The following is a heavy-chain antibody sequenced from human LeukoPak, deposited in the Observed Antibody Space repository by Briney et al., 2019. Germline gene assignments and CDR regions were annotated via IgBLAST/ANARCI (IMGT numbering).Heavy chain of an antibody. D-gene: IGHD3-10*01. J-gene: IGHJ4*02. CDR3: ARGPALWLGEGTN. Sequence: PGGSLRLSCAASGVTFSSNSMNWVRQAQGKGLGRVSSISSSSSYIYYADSVMGRFTISRDNAKNSLYLQMNSLRAEDTAVYYCARGPALWLGEGTNWGQGTLVTVSS. CDR1: GVTFSSNS. CDR2: ISSSSSYI. V-gene: IGHV3-21*01.